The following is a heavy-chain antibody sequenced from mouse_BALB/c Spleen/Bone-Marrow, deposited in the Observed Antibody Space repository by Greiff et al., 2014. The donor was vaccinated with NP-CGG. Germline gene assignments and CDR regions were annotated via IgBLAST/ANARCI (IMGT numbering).Heavy chain of an antibody. D-gene: IGHD2-12*01. Sequence: QVQLQQSGAELVKPGASVKLSCKASGYTFTSYYIYWVKQRPRQGLEWIGEINPSNGGTNFNEKFKSKATLTVDKSSSTAYMQLSSLTSEDSAVYYCTRSRRAMDYWGQGTSVTVSS. J-gene: IGHJ4*01. V-gene: IGHV1S81*02. CDR1: GYTFTSYY. CDR3: TRSRRAMDY. CDR2: INPSNGGT.